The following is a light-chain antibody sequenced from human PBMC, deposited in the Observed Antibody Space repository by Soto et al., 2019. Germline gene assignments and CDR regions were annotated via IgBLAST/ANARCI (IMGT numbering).Light chain of an antibody. CDR2: KAS. V-gene: IGKV1-5*03. CDR1: QGIANW. J-gene: IGKJ1*01. CDR3: QQYDSHSVT. Sequence: DIQMTQSPSTLSASVGGGVTITCRARQGIANWLAWGQQKPGKAPKVLIYKASSLESGVPSRFSGSGYGTDFTLTITNLQPDDFATYYCQQYDSHSVTFGQGTAVEIK.